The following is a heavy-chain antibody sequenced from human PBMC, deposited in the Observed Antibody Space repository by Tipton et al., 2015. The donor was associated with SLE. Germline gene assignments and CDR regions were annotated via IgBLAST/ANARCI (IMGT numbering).Heavy chain of an antibody. J-gene: IGHJ4*02. V-gene: IGHV4-34*01. CDR1: GGSISSYY. Sequence: TLSLTCTVSGGSISSYYWSWIRQPPGKGLEWIGEINHSGSTYYNPSLKSRVTISVDTSKNQFSLKLSSVTAADTAVYYCVREPGDYWGQGTLVTVSS. CDR3: VREPGDY. CDR2: INHSGST. D-gene: IGHD1-14*01.